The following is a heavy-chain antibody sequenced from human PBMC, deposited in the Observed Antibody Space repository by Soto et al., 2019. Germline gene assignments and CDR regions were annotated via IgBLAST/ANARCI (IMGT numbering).Heavy chain of an antibody. V-gene: IGHV3-43*01. J-gene: IGHJ6*02. CDR1: GFTFDDYT. Sequence: EVQLVESGGVVVQPGGSLRLSCAASGFTFDDYTMHWVRQAPGKGLEWVSLISWDGGSTYYADSVKGRFTISRDNSKNSLYLQMNSLRTEDTALYYCVKDTERSGWTPDPSNSIGGQYGMDVWGQGTTVTVSS. CDR2: ISWDGGST. D-gene: IGHD6-19*01. CDR3: VKDTERSGWTPDPSNSIGGQYGMDV.